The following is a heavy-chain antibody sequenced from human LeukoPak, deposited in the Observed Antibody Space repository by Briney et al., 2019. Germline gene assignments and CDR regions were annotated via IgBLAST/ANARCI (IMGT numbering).Heavy chain of an antibody. Sequence: GGSLRLSCAASGFTFSSYGMHWVRQAPGKGLEWVAVIWYGGSNKYYADSVKGRFTISRDNSKNTLYLQMNSLRAEDTAVYYCARDRSDGGFDYWGQGTLVTVSS. CDR2: IWYGGSNK. V-gene: IGHV3-33*01. D-gene: IGHD4-23*01. CDR3: ARDRSDGGFDY. J-gene: IGHJ4*02. CDR1: GFTFSSYG.